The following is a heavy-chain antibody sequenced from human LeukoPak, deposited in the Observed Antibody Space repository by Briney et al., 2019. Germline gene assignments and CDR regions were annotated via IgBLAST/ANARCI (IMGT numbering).Heavy chain of an antibody. D-gene: IGHD1-26*01. Sequence: SVKVSCKASGGTFSSYAISWVRQAPGQGLEWMGGIIPIFGTANYAQKFQGRVMITTDESTSTAYMELSSLRSEDTAVYYCARALPSGSLHYFDYWGQGTLVTVSS. J-gene: IGHJ4*02. CDR1: GGTFSSYA. V-gene: IGHV1-69*05. CDR3: ARALPSGSLHYFDY. CDR2: IIPIFGTA.